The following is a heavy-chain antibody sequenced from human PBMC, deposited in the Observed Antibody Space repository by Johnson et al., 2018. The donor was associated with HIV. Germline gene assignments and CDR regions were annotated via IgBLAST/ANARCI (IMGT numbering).Heavy chain of an antibody. J-gene: IGHJ3*02. CDR1: GFTFDDYD. Sequence: VQLVESGGGVVRPGGSLRLSCGASGFTFDDYDMSWVRQSPGKGLEWVSAISGSGGSTYYADSVKGRFTISRDNAKNSLYLQMNSLRAEDTAVYYCARDRGAARASAFEIWGQGTMVTVSS. CDR3: ARDRGAARASAFEI. D-gene: IGHD6-6*01. CDR2: ISGSGGST. V-gene: IGHV3-20*04.